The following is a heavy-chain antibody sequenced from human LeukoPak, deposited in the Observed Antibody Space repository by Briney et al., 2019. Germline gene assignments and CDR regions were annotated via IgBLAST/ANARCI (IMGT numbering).Heavy chain of an antibody. CDR3: ARDLEGDGYTRPVDAFDI. Sequence: QSGGSLRLSCAASGFTFSSYWMSWVRQAPGKGLEWVANIKQDGSEKYYVDSVKGRFTISRDNAKNSLYLQMNSLRAKDTAVYYCARDLEGDGYTRPVDAFDIWGQGTMVTVSS. CDR1: GFTFSSYW. D-gene: IGHD5-24*01. CDR2: IKQDGSEK. V-gene: IGHV3-7*01. J-gene: IGHJ3*02.